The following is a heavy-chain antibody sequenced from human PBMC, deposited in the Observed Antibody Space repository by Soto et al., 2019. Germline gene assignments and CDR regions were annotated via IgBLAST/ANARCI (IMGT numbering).Heavy chain of an antibody. J-gene: IGHJ6*02. V-gene: IGHV4-34*01. D-gene: IGHD3-10*01. Sequence: SEPLSLTCAVYGGSFSGDYWSWIRQPPGKGLEWIGEINHSGSTNYNPSLKSRVTMSVDTSKNQFSLKLTSVTAADTAVYYCARGPFMVRGVKGGMDVWGQGTTVTVSS. CDR2: INHSGST. CDR3: ARGPFMVRGVKGGMDV. CDR1: GGSFSGDY.